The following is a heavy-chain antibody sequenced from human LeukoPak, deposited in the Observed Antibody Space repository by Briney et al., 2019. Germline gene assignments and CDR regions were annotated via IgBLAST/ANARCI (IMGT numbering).Heavy chain of an antibody. V-gene: IGHV3-15*01. CDR3: NAGLQGY. D-gene: IGHD3/OR15-3a*01. J-gene: IGHJ4*02. Sequence: PGGSLRLSCAASGFTFSNAWMSWVRQAPGKGLEWVGRIKSKTDGETTDYAAPVKGRFTISRDDSKNTVYLQMNSLKTEDTALYYRNAGLQGYWGQGTLVTVSS. CDR2: IKSKTDGETT. CDR1: GFTFSNAW.